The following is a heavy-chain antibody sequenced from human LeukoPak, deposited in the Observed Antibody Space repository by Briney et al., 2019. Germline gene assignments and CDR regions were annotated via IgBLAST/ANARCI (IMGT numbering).Heavy chain of an antibody. CDR3: ATSISGTTINY. Sequence: GASVKVSCKASGYTFTGFFIHWVRQAPGQGLEWMGWINPTTGVTNYTQKFQGRVTMTRDTSISTAYMEVSRLRSDDTAVYYCATSISGTTINYWGQGTLVTVSS. D-gene: IGHD1-7*01. J-gene: IGHJ4*02. V-gene: IGHV1-2*02. CDR2: INPTTGVT. CDR1: GYTFTGFF.